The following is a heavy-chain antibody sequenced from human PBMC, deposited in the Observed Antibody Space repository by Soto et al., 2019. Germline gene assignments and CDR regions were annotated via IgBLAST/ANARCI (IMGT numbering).Heavy chain of an antibody. CDR2: INAGNGNT. Sequence: ASVKVSCKASGYTFTSYAMHWVRQAPGQRLEWMGWINAGNGNTKYSQKFQGRVTMTRDTSISTAYMELSSLRSEDTAIYYCARTMGGIAAAGNDYWGQGTLVTVSS. D-gene: IGHD6-13*01. CDR3: ARTMGGIAAAGNDY. J-gene: IGHJ4*02. CDR1: GYTFTSYA. V-gene: IGHV1-3*01.